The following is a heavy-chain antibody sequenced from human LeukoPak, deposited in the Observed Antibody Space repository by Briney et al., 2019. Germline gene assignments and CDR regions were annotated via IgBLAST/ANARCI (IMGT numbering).Heavy chain of an antibody. Sequence: SETLSLTCAVYGGSFSGYYWSWIRQPPGKGLEWIGEINHSGSTNYNPSLKSRVTISVDTSKNQFSLKLSSVTAADTAVYYCASHIVVVAATLYNWFDPWGQGTLVTVSS. CDR2: INHSGST. D-gene: IGHD2-21*02. CDR3: ASHIVVVAATLYNWFDP. V-gene: IGHV4-34*01. CDR1: GGSFSGYY. J-gene: IGHJ5*02.